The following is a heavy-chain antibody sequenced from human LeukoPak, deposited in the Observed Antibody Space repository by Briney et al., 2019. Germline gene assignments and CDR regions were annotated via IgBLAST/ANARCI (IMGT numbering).Heavy chain of an antibody. CDR2: ISSNGGST. CDR3: AREDILTGYYRAHFDY. D-gene: IGHD3-9*01. V-gene: IGHV3-64*01. J-gene: IGHJ4*02. Sequence: GGSLRLSCAASGFTFSSYAMHWVRQAPGKGLEYVSAISSNGGSTYYANSVKGRFTISRDNSKNTLYLQMGSLRAEDMAVYYCAREDILTGYYRAHFDYWGQGTPVTVSS. CDR1: GFTFSSYA.